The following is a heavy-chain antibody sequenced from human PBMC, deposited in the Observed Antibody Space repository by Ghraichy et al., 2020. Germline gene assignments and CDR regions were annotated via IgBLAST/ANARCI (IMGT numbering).Heavy chain of an antibody. V-gene: IGHV4-61*02. CDR3: ARGGSSGWFDY. CDR1: GGSISSGSYY. Sequence: SETLSLTCTVSGGSISSGSYYWSWIRQPAGKGLEWIGRIYTSGSTNYNPSLKSRVTISVDTSKNQFSLKLSSVTAADTAVYYCARGGSSGWFDYWGQGTLVTVSS. J-gene: IGHJ4*02. CDR2: IYTSGST. D-gene: IGHD6-19*01.